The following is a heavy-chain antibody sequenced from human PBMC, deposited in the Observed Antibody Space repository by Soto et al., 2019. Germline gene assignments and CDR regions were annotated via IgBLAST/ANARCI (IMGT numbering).Heavy chain of an antibody. CDR2: ISSSSSYT. D-gene: IGHD3-16*01. J-gene: IGHJ6*02. Sequence: QVQLVESGGGLVKPGGSLRLSCAASGFTFSDYYMSWIRQAPGKGLEWVSYISSSSSYTNYADSVKGRFTISRDNAKNSLYLQMNSLRGEDTAVYYCARALTRGTYGMDVWGQGTRVTDSS. CDR1: GFTFSDYY. CDR3: ARALTRGTYGMDV. V-gene: IGHV3-11*06.